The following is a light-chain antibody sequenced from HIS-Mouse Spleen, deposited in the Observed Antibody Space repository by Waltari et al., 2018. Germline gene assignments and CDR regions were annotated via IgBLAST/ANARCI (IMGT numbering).Light chain of an antibody. CDR1: ALPTQY. J-gene: IGLJ3*02. CDR3: QSADSSGTYHWV. V-gene: IGLV3-25*03. CDR2: KDS. Sequence: SYELTQPPSVSVPPGQTARITCSGDALPTQYAYWYQQKPGQAPALVIYKDSERPSGIPERFSGSSSGTTVTLTISGVQAEDEADYYCQSADSSGTYHWVFGGGTKLTVL.